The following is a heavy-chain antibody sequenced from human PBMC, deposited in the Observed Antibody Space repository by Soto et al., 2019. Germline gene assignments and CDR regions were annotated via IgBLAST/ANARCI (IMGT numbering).Heavy chain of an antibody. CDR3: ARIPVDTSMIYWLDP. CDR2: IYYSGNT. V-gene: IGHV4-61*08. CDR1: GGSVSSGDYY. J-gene: IGHJ5*02. Sequence: SETLSLTCTVSGGSVSSGDYYWSWIRQPPGKGLEWIGYIYYSGNTNYNPSPKSRVIISVDTSKNLFSLKLTSVTAADTAVYYCARIPVDTSMIYWLDPWGQGTLVTVSS. D-gene: IGHD5-18*01.